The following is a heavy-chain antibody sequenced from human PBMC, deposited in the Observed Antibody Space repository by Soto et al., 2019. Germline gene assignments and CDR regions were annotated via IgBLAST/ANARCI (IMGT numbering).Heavy chain of an antibody. D-gene: IGHD3-9*01. CDR1: GGSVSSGSYY. J-gene: IGHJ6*02. Sequence: SETLSLTCTVSGGSVSSGSYYWSWIRQPPGKGLEWIGYIYYSGSTNYNPSLKSRVTISVDTSKNQFSLKLSSVTAAGTAVYYCARDGEYYDILTGSHDGMDVWGQGTTVTVSS. CDR3: ARDGEYYDILTGSHDGMDV. V-gene: IGHV4-61*01. CDR2: IYYSGST.